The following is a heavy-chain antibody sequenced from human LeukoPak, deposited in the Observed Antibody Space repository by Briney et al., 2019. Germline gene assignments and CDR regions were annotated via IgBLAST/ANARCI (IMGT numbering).Heavy chain of an antibody. Sequence: SGTLSLTCAVSGGSISSSNWWSWVRQPPGKGLEWIGEIYHSGSTNYNPSLKSRVTISVDKSKNQFSLKLSSVTVADTAVYYCARGSGYYGSGSTLFDYWGQGTLVTVSS. V-gene: IGHV4-4*02. CDR3: ARGSGYYGSGSTLFDY. CDR2: IYHSGST. J-gene: IGHJ4*02. D-gene: IGHD3-10*01. CDR1: GGSISSSNW.